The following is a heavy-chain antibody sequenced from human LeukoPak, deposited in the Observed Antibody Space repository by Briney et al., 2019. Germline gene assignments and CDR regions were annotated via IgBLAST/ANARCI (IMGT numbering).Heavy chain of an antibody. CDR1: GYSISSGYY. CDR2: IYHSGST. V-gene: IGHV4-38-2*02. Sequence: SETLSLTCTVSGYSISSGYYWGWIRQPPGKGLEWIGSIYHSGSTYYNPSLKSRVTISVDTSKNQLSLKLSSVTAADTAVYYCARGILEWALSHYYYYMDVWGKGTTVTVSS. J-gene: IGHJ6*03. CDR3: ARGILEWALSHYYYYMDV. D-gene: IGHD2-15*01.